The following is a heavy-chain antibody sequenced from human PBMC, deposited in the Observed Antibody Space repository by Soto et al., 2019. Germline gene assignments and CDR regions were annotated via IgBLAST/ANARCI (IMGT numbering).Heavy chain of an antibody. D-gene: IGHD5-12*01. CDR1: RGTFSNYA. CDR3: AADYDEVPS. J-gene: IGHJ4*02. CDR2: IVPIHDTT. Sequence: QVQLVQTGAEVKRPGSSVNVSCTASRGTFSNYAILWVRQAPGQGLEWMGGIVPIHDTTDYAQKFQGRVTITADGPSSTAYMELRSLRSVDTAVYYWAADYDEVPSGGQGTLVTASS. V-gene: IGHV1-69*01.